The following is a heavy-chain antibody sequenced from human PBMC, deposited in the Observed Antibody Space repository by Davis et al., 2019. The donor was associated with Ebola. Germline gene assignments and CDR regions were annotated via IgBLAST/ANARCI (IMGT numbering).Heavy chain of an antibody. CDR1: GFTFSSYE. V-gene: IGHV3-48*03. CDR2: ISSSGSTI. J-gene: IGHJ6*02. CDR3: ARDSYCSSTSCYTSIFPPGFGMDV. Sequence: GGSLRLSCAASGFTFSSYEMNWVRQAPGKGLEWVSYISSSGSTIYYADSVKGRFTISRDNAKNSLYLQMNSLRAEDTAVYYCARDSYCSSTSCYTSIFPPGFGMDVWGQGTTVTVSS. D-gene: IGHD2-2*02.